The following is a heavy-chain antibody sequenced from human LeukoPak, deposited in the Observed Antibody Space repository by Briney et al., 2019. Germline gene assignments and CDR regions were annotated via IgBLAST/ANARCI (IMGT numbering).Heavy chain of an antibody. Sequence: PGGSLRLSCAASGFTFSTYWMTWVRQAPGKGLEWVANIKWDGIETYYVDSVKGRFAISRNNAKNSLYLQMNNLRDEDTAVYYCAKNHVTVPNGDWFGPWGQGTLVTVS. J-gene: IGHJ5*02. CDR3: AKNHVTVPNGDWFGP. CDR2: IKWDGIET. CDR1: GFTFSTYW. D-gene: IGHD4-11*01. V-gene: IGHV3-7*01.